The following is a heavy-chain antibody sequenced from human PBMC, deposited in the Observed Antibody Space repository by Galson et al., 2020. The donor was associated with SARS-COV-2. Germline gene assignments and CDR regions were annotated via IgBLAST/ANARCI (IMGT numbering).Heavy chain of an antibody. CDR3: TRHDFWSGYYFDY. V-gene: IGHV3-49*03. Sequence: GSLRLSCTASGFTFGDYAMSWFRQAPGKGLEWVGFIRSKAYGGTTEYAASVKGRFTISRDDSKSIAYLQMNSLKTEDTAVYYCTRHDFWSGYYFDYWGQGTLVTVSS. D-gene: IGHD3-3*01. J-gene: IGHJ4*02. CDR2: IRSKAYGGTT. CDR1: GFTFGDYA.